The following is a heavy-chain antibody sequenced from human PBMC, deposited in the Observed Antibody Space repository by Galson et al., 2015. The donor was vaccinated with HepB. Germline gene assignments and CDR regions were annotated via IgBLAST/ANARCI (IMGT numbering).Heavy chain of an antibody. V-gene: IGHV3-30*18. CDR2: ISYDGSNK. J-gene: IGHJ4*02. CDR1: GFTFSSDG. Sequence: SLRLSCAASGFTFSSDGMHWGRQAPGKGLEWVAVISYDGSNKYYADSVKGRFTISRDNSKNTLYLQMNSLRAEDTAVYYCAKALWFGELVPFAYWGQGTLVTVSS. CDR3: AKALWFGELVPFAY. D-gene: IGHD3-10*01.